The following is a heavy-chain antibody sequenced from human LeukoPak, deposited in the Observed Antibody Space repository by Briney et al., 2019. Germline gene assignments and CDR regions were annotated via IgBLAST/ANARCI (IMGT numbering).Heavy chain of an antibody. Sequence: ASVKVSCKASGYTFTSHFMHWVRQAPGQGLEWMGIINPRGGSTSYTQKFQGRVTMTRDTSTSTVYMELSSLRSEDTAVYYRARAGHSGSYSTDGCWGQGTLVTVSS. CDR2: INPRGGST. J-gene: IGHJ4*02. V-gene: IGHV1-46*01. CDR3: ARAGHSGSYSTDGC. D-gene: IGHD1-26*01. CDR1: GYTFTSHF.